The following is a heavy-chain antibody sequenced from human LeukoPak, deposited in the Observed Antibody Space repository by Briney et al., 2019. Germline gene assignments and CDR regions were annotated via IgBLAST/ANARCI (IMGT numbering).Heavy chain of an antibody. CDR1: GFNFNYYG. V-gene: IGHV3-30*02. D-gene: IGHD6-13*01. J-gene: IGHJ3*02. CDR3: AKGLHSSSWNDAFDI. Sequence: PGGSLRLSCAASGFNFNYYGMHWVRQAPGKGLEGVAFIRYDGSNKYYADSVKGRFTISRDNSENTLYMQMNSLRVEDTAVYYCAKGLHSSSWNDAFDIWGQGTLVTVSS. CDR2: IRYDGSNK.